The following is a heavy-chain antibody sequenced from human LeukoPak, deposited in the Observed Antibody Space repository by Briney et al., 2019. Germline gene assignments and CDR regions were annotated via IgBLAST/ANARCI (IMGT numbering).Heavy chain of an antibody. Sequence: PSETLSLTCTVSGGSISSGSYYWSWIRQPPGKGLEWIGYIYYSGSTNYNPSLKSRVTISVDTSKNQFSLKLSSVTAADTAVYYCARGRIVGATCFDYWGQGTLVTVSS. CDR1: GGSISSGSYY. V-gene: IGHV4-61*01. CDR3: ARGRIVGATCFDY. CDR2: IYYSGST. J-gene: IGHJ4*02. D-gene: IGHD1-26*01.